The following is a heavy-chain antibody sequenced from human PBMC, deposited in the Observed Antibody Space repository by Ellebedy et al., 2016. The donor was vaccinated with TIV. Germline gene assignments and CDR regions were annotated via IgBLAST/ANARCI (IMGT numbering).Heavy chain of an antibody. CDR1: GFTFSSHW. Sequence: PGGSLRLSCTASGFTFSSHWMHWVRQAPGKGLVWVSRISSDGSYTSYADSVKGRFTISRDDRKSLLYLDMSSLTADDTAVYYCTRGGAYSSWYWRNWGQGTRVTVSS. V-gene: IGHV3-74*01. CDR3: TRGGAYSSWYWRN. CDR2: ISSDGSYT. D-gene: IGHD6-13*01. J-gene: IGHJ4*02.